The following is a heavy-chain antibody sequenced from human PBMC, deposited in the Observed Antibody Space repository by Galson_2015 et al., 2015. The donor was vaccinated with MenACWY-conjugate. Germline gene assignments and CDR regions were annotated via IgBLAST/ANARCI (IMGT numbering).Heavy chain of an antibody. V-gene: IGHV3-48*02. Sequence: SLRLSCAASGFTFSDHSFNWVRQAPGKGLEWLSYISGIGTTIHYADSVEGRFTISRDNAKNSLYLQMNSLRDEDTAVYYCARDRDFAFDIWGPGTMVTVSS. J-gene: IGHJ3*02. CDR2: ISGIGTTI. CDR3: ARDRDFAFDI. CDR1: GFTFSDHS.